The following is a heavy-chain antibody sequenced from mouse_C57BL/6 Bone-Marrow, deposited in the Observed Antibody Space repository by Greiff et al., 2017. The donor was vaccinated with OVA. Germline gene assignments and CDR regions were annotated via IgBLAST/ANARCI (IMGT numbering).Heavy chain of an antibody. CDR3: ARSDYYGSSGDY. J-gene: IGHJ2*01. Sequence: VQLKQPGAELVRPGTSVKLSCKASGYTFTSYWMHWVKQRPGQGLEWIGVIDPSDSYTNYNQKFKGKATLTVDTSSSTAYMQLSSLTSEDSAVYYCARSDYYGSSGDYWGQGTTLTVSS. CDR2: IDPSDSYT. CDR1: GYTFTSYW. V-gene: IGHV1-59*01. D-gene: IGHD1-1*01.